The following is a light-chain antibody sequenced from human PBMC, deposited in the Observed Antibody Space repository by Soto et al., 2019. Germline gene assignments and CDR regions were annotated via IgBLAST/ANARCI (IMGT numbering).Light chain of an antibody. V-gene: IGLV2-23*02. CDR2: EVS. J-gene: IGLJ2*01. CDR3: CSYAGSSTAV. CDR1: SSDVGSYNL. Sequence: QPVLTQPASVSGSPGQSITISCTGTSSDVGSYNLVSWYQQHPGKAPKLMIYEVSKRPSGVSNRFSGSKSGNTASLTISGLQAEDEADYYCCSYAGSSTAVFGGGTKVTVL.